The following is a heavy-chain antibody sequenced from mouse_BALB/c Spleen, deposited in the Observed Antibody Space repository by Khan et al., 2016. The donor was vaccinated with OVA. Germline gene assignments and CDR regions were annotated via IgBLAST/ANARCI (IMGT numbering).Heavy chain of an antibody. CDR1: GDSITSGY. V-gene: IGHV3-8*02. Sequence: VQLQQSGPSLVKPSQTLSLTCSVTGDSITSGYWSWIRKFPGNKLEYMGYMIHSGNTSYNPSLKSRISITRHTSKNQYYLQLDSVTTEDAATYYCARSTYRYAFAYWGQGTLVTVSA. CDR2: MIHSGNT. D-gene: IGHD2-14*01. J-gene: IGHJ3*01. CDR3: ARSTYRYAFAY.